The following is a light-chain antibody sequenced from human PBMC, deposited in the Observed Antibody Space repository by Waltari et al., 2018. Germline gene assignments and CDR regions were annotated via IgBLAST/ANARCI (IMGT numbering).Light chain of an antibody. CDR1: TSDVGGYNY. Sequence: QSALTQPRSVSGSPGQSVTISCTGTTSDVGGYNYVSWYQQPPGKAPKLMIDDVSKRPSGVPDRFSGSKSGNTASLTISGLQAEDEADYYCCSYAGSYTGVFGGGTKLTVL. CDR2: DVS. CDR3: CSYAGSYTGV. V-gene: IGLV2-11*01. J-gene: IGLJ3*02.